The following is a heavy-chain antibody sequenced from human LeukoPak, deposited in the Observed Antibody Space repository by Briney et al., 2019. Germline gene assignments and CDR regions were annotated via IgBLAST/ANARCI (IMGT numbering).Heavy chain of an antibody. CDR3: VATVTTTNAFDI. V-gene: IGHV4-39*01. Sequence: SETLSLTCTVSGGSISSSSYYWGWIRQPPGKGLEWIGSIYYSESTSYNPSLKSRVTISVDTSKNQFSLKLSSVTAADTAVYYSVATVTTTNAFDIWGQGTMVTVSS. J-gene: IGHJ3*02. CDR1: GGSISSSSYY. CDR2: IYYSEST. D-gene: IGHD4-17*01.